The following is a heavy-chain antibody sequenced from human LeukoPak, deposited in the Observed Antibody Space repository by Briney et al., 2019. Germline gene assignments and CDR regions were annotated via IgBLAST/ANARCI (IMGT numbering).Heavy chain of an antibody. J-gene: IGHJ4*02. CDR3: ARAHCSSTSCYVRGVYYFDY. V-gene: IGHV1-69*01. Sequence: SVKVSCKASGGTFSSYAISWVRQAPGQGLEWMGGIIPIFGTANYAQKFQGRVTITADESTSTAYMELSSLRSEDTAVYYCARAHCSSTSCYVRGVYYFDYWGQGTLVTVSS. CDR2: IIPIFGTA. D-gene: IGHD2-2*01. CDR1: GGTFSSYA.